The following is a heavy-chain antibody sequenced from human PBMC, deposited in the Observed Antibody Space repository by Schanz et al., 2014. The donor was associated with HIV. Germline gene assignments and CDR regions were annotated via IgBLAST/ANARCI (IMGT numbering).Heavy chain of an antibody. Sequence: QVQLVESGGGVVQPGRSLRLSCAASGFTFNSYAMHWVRQAPGKGLEWVTAISNDGSNKYYTDSVKGRFTISRDNSKNTVYLQMNSLRPEDTAVYYCARMEQLIIGYYYGMDVWGQGTTVTVS. D-gene: IGHD3-16*01. CDR2: ISNDGSNK. V-gene: IGHV3-30-3*01. J-gene: IGHJ6*02. CDR1: GFTFNSYA. CDR3: ARMEQLIIGYYYGMDV.